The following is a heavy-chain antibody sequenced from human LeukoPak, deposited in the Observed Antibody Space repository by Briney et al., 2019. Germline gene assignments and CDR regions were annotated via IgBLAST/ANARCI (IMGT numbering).Heavy chain of an antibody. D-gene: IGHD6-6*01. V-gene: IGHV4-4*07. Sequence: SETLSLTCTVSGGSISSYYWSWIRQPAGKGLEWIGRIYTSGSTNYNPSLKSRVTMSVDTSKNQFSLKLSSVTAADTAVYYCARHREYSSSQGWFDPWGQGTLVTVSS. J-gene: IGHJ5*02. CDR1: GGSISSYY. CDR2: IYTSGST. CDR3: ARHREYSSSQGWFDP.